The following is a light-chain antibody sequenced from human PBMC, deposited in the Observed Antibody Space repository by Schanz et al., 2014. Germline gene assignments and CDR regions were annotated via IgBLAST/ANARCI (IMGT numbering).Light chain of an antibody. CDR3: QQTDTTPLK. CDR2: DAS. CDR1: QGISSA. Sequence: AIQLTQSPSSLSASVGDRVTIACRASQGISSALAWYQQKPGKAPKLLIYDASSLETGVPLRFSGSGSGTDFTLTISSLQPEDFATYYCQQTDTTPLKFGQGTKVEIK. V-gene: IGKV1-13*02. J-gene: IGKJ1*01.